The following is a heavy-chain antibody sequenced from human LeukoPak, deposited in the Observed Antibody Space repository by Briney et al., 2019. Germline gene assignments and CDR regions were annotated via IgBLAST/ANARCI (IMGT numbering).Heavy chain of an antibody. J-gene: IGHJ3*02. CDR2: IYYSGST. Sequence: SETLSLTCTVSGGSISSYYWSWIRQPPGKGLEWIGSIYYSGSTHYNPSLKSRVTISVDTSKNQLSLKLSSVTAADTAVYYCARRGYSYGPFAIWGQGTMVTVSS. CDR3: ARRGYSYGPFAI. D-gene: IGHD5-18*01. V-gene: IGHV4-59*05. CDR1: GGSISSYY.